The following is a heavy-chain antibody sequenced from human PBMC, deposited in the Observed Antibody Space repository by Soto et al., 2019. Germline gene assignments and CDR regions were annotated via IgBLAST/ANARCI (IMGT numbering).Heavy chain of an antibody. V-gene: IGHV2-70*01. Sequence: SGPTLVNPTPPLALTCTFSGFSLSTSGMCVSWIRQPPGKALEWLALIDWDDDKYYSTSLKTRLTISKDTSKNQVVLTMTNMHPVDTATYYCARTPYNWNLRGGLFDYWGQGTLVTVSS. CDR3: ARTPYNWNLRGGLFDY. CDR2: IDWDDDK. J-gene: IGHJ4*02. D-gene: IGHD1-7*01. CDR1: GFSLSTSGMC.